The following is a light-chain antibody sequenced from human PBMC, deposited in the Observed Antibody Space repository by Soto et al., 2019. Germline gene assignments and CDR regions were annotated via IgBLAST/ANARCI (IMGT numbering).Light chain of an antibody. CDR2: EGS. Sequence: QSALTQPASVSGSPGQSITISCTGTSSDVGSYNLVSWYQQHPGKAPKLMIYEGSKRPSGVSNRFPGSKSGNTASLTISGLQVEDEADYYCCSYAGSVVFGGGTKLTVL. J-gene: IGLJ2*01. V-gene: IGLV2-23*01. CDR3: CSYAGSVV. CDR1: SSDVGSYNL.